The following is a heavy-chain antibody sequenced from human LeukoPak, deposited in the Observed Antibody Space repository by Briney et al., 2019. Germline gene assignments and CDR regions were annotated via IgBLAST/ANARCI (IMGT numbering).Heavy chain of an antibody. V-gene: IGHV7-4-1*02. Sequence: GASVKVSCKASGYTFTGYYMHWVRQAPGQGLEWMGWINTNTGNPTYAQGFTGRFVFSLDTSVSTAYLQISSLKAEDTAVYYCASGRDSSSLHLNDYWGQGTLVTVSS. J-gene: IGHJ4*02. CDR2: INTNTGNP. CDR1: GYTFTGYY. D-gene: IGHD6-13*01. CDR3: ASGRDSSSLHLNDY.